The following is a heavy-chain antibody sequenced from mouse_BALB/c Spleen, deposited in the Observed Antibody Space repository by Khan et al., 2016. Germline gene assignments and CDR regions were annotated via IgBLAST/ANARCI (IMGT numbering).Heavy chain of an antibody. CDR1: GYTFTNYG. J-gene: IGHJ4*01. V-gene: IGHV9-3-1*01. D-gene: IGHD1-1*01. CDR2: INTYTGEP. CDR3: ARKGTYYGSSFYAMDY. Sequence: QIQLVQSGPELKKPGETVKISCKASGYTFTNYGMNWVKQAPGKGLKWMGWINTYTGEPTYADDFKGRFAFSLETSASTAYLQINNLKNEDTATYFCARKGTYYGSSFYAMDYWGQGTSVTVSS.